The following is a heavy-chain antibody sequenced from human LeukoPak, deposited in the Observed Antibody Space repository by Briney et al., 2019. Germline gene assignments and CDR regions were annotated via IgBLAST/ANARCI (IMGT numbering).Heavy chain of an antibody. J-gene: IGHJ4*02. CDR2: IYYSGST. Sequence: SETLSLTCTVSGGSISSYYWSWIRQPPGKGLEWIGYIYYSGSTNYNPSLKSRVTISVDTSKNQFSLKLSSVTAADTAVYYCARQGCSGGSCPRPNDYWGQGTLDTVSS. CDR1: GGSISSYY. V-gene: IGHV4-59*01. CDR3: ARQGCSGGSCPRPNDY. D-gene: IGHD2-15*01.